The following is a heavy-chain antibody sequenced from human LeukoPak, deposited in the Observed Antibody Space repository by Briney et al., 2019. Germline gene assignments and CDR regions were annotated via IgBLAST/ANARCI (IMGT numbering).Heavy chain of an antibody. CDR2: IDPTDSYT. D-gene: IGHD2-2*03. CDR1: GYSFANYW. CDR3: ARHGYCTTTSCYGDNDY. V-gene: IGHV5-10-1*01. J-gene: IGHJ4*02. Sequence: GESLKISCETSGYSFANYWIGWVRQLPGKGLEWMGRIDPTDSYTNYNPSFQGHVTMSVDKSISTVYLQWSSLRASDTAMYYCARHGYCTTTSCYGDNDYWGQGTLVTVSS.